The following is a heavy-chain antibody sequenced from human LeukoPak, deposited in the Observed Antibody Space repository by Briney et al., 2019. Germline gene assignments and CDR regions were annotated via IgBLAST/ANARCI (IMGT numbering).Heavy chain of an antibody. D-gene: IGHD5-12*01. V-gene: IGHV3-23*01. CDR3: AKDRGYSGYDLVGSDY. CDR2: ISGSGGST. CDR1: GFTFSSYA. Sequence: PGGSLRLSCAASGFTFSSYAMSWVRQAPGKGLECVSSISGSGGSTYYADSVKGRFTISRDNYKNTLYLQMNSLRAEDTAVYYCAKDRGYSGYDLVGSDYWGQGTLVTVSS. J-gene: IGHJ4*02.